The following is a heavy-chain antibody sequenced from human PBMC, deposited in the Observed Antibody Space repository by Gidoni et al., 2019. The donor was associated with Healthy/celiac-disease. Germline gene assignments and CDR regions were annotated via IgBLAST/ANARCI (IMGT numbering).Heavy chain of an antibody. V-gene: IGHV1-58*02. CDR3: AASITIFGVVILDY. J-gene: IGHJ4*02. D-gene: IGHD3-3*01. Sequence: QMQLVQSGPEVKKPGTAVTFSCKASGFTCTRSAMQWVRPARGQRLEWIGWIVVGSGNTNYAQKFQERVTITRDMSTSTAYMELSSLRSEDTAVYYCAASITIFGVVILDYWGQGTLVTVSS. CDR1: GFTCTRSA. CDR2: IVVGSGNT.